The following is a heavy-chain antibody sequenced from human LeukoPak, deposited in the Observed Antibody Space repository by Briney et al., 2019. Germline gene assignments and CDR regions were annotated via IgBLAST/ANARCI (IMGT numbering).Heavy chain of an antibody. CDR2: INPNSGGT. Sequence: ASVKVSCKASGYTFTGYYMHWVRQAPGQGLEWMGWINPNSGGTNYAQKFQGRVTMTRDTSISTAYMELSRLRSDDTAVYYCARDSSGGWSFDYWGQGTLVTVSS. J-gene: IGHJ4*02. V-gene: IGHV1-2*02. CDR1: GYTFTGYY. D-gene: IGHD6-19*01. CDR3: ARDSSGGWSFDY.